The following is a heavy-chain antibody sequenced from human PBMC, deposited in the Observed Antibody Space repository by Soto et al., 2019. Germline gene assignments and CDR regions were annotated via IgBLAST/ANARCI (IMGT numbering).Heavy chain of an antibody. D-gene: IGHD2-15*01. Sequence: PGGSLRLSCAASGFTFSSSSMHWVRQAPGKGLVWVSHISTDGSTTSYANSVRGRFTISRDNAENTLYLQMNSLRVEDTAVYYCVSGYCSGDTCFYWGQGTLVTVSS. J-gene: IGHJ4*02. CDR1: GFTFSSSS. CDR3: VSGYCSGDTCFY. V-gene: IGHV3-74*01. CDR2: ISTDGSTT.